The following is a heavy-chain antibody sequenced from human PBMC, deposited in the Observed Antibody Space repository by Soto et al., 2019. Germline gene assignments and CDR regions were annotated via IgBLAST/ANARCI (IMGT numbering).Heavy chain of an antibody. CDR2: ISGSGGST. Sequence: EVQLLESGGGLVQPGGSLRLSCAASGFTFSSYAMSWVRQAPGKGLEWVSAISGSGGSTYYADSVKGRFTISRGNSKNTMYLQMNSVRAEDTAVYYCAKVHSARILYDWSFDIWGQGTMVTVSS. J-gene: IGHJ3*02. V-gene: IGHV3-23*01. CDR3: AKVHSARILYDWSFDI. CDR1: GFTFSSYA. D-gene: IGHD2-8*01.